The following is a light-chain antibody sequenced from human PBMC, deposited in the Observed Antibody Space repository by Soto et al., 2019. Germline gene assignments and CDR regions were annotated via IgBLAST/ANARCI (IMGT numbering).Light chain of an antibody. CDR2: GNS. CDR3: QSYDSSLSGVV. CDR1: SSNIGAGYD. Sequence: QSVLTQPPSVSGAPGQRVTISCTGSSSNIGAGYDVHWYQQLPGTAPKLLIYGNSNRPSGVPDRVSGSKSGTSASLAITGLQAEDGADYYCQSYDSSLSGVVFGGGTKLTVL. V-gene: IGLV1-40*01. J-gene: IGLJ2*01.